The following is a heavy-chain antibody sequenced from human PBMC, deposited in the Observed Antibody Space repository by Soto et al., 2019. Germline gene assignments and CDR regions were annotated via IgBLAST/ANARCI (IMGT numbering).Heavy chain of an antibody. CDR1: GGSFSGYY. V-gene: IGHV4-34*01. D-gene: IGHD5-12*01. Sequence: SSETLSLTCAVYGGSFSGYYWSWIRQPPGKGLEWIGEINHSGSTNYNPSLKSRVTISVDTSKNQFSLKLSSVTAADTAVYYCARGRGRDGYNFHYYYYGMDVWGQGTTVTVSS. CDR2: INHSGST. CDR3: ARGRGRDGYNFHYYYYGMDV. J-gene: IGHJ6*02.